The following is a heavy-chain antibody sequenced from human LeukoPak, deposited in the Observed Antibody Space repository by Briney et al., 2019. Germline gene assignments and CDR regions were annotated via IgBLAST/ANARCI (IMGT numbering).Heavy chain of an antibody. CDR3: AKARVVVPAAMFY. CDR1: GFTFSSYA. Sequence: GGSLRLTCAASGFTFSSYAMSWVRQAPGKGLEWVSAISSSGGSTYYADSVKGRFTISRDNSKNTLYLQMNSLRAEDTAVYYCAKARVVVPAAMFYWGQGTLVTVSS. CDR2: ISSSGGST. D-gene: IGHD2-2*01. J-gene: IGHJ4*02. V-gene: IGHV3-23*01.